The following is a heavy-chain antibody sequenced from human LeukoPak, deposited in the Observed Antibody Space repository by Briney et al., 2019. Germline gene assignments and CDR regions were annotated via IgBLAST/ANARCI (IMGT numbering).Heavy chain of an antibody. V-gene: IGHV3-23*01. CDR1: GFTFSSYA. CDR3: AKERSFGTWLGDY. D-gene: IGHD2/OR15-2a*01. J-gene: IGHJ4*02. Sequence: GSLRLSCAASGFTFSSYAMTWVRQAPGKGLEWVSAISGSDAGTYYADSVKGRFTISRDNSKNTLYLQMNSLRAEDTAIYYCAKERSFGTWLGDYWGQGTLVTVSS. CDR2: ISGSDAGT.